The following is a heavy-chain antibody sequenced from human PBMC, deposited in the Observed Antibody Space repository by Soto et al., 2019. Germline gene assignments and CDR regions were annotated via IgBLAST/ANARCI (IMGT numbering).Heavy chain of an antibody. CDR2: IWYDGSNK. CDR3: AREGSSSWYRMGWFDP. J-gene: IGHJ5*02. Sequence: QVQLVESGGGVVQPGRSLRLSCAASGFTFSSSGMHWVRQAPGKGLEWVAVIWYDGSNKYYADSVKGRFTISRDNSNNTLYLQMNSLRAEDTAVYYCAREGSSSWYRMGWFDPWGQGTLVTVSS. CDR1: GFTFSSSG. V-gene: IGHV3-33*01. D-gene: IGHD6-13*01.